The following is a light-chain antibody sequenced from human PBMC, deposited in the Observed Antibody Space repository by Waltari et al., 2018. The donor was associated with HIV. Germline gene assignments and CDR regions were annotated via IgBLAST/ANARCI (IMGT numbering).Light chain of an antibody. V-gene: IGLV1-40*01. CDR3: QSYDSGLSATV. CDR2: SND. Sequence: QSVLTQPPAVSGAPGQRVAISSPGSSSNTAAGSDVHWYQVLPGTVPNLLIFSNDTRPSGVPDRFSASKSPTSASLAITGLQPEDEADYYCQSYDSGLSATVFGGGTRLTVL. CDR1: SSNTAAGSD. J-gene: IGLJ3*02.